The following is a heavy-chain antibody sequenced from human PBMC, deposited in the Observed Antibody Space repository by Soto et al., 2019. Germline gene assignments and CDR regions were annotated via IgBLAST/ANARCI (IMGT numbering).Heavy chain of an antibody. D-gene: IGHD3-10*01. CDR1: GFTFSSYA. Sequence: EVHLLESGGGLVQPGGSLRLSCAASGFTFSSYAMSWVRQAPGKGLEWVSAIGVSGDTTYYADSVKGRFTISRDNSKNTLYLQMGGLRAEETAIYYCAKVRRFGELRSLYWGQGTLVTVSS. V-gene: IGHV3-23*01. J-gene: IGHJ4*02. CDR3: AKVRRFGELRSLY. CDR2: IGVSGDTT.